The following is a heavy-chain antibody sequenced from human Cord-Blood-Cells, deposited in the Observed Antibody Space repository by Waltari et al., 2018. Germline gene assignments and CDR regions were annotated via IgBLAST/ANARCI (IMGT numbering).Heavy chain of an antibody. D-gene: IGHD6-13*01. J-gene: IGHJ5*02. CDR2: IIPIFGTA. V-gene: IGHV1-69*01. CDR3: ARSPGYSSSWNWFDP. CDR1: GGTFSSYA. Sequence: QVQLVQSGAEVKTPGSSLKVSCKASGGTFSSYAISCVRQAPGQGLEWMGGIIPIFGTANYAQKFQGRVTITADESTSTAYMELSSLRSEDTAVYYCARSPGYSSSWNWFDPWGQGTLVTVSS.